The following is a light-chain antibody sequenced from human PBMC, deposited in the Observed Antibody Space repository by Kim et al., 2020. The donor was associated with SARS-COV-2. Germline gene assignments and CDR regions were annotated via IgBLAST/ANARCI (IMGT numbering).Light chain of an antibody. CDR2: GAS. J-gene: IGKJ2*01. CDR3: LQYNIYPLT. Sequence: ISGYLAWFQQKPGSAPKRLIFGASSLESGVPSRFSGSGSGTEFTLTINTLQPEDFATYYCLQYNIYPLTFGQGTKVDIK. V-gene: IGKV1-17*03. CDR1: ISGY.